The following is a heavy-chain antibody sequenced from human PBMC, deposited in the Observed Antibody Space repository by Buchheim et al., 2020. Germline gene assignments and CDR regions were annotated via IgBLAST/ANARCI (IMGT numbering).Heavy chain of an antibody. Sequence: QVQLQESGPGLVKPSQTLSLTCTVSGGSISSGGYYWSWIRRHPGKGLEWIGYIYYRGSTYYKPSLKSRVTISVDTSKNSFFLKLSSVTAADTAVYYCARGDDYGEVPSLFDFWGQGTL. CDR1: GGSISSGGYY. V-gene: IGHV4-31*03. D-gene: IGHD4-17*01. CDR3: ARGDDYGEVPSLFDF. J-gene: IGHJ4*02. CDR2: IYYRGST.